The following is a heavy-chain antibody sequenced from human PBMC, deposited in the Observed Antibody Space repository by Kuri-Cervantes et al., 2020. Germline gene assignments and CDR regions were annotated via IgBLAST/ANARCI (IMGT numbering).Heavy chain of an antibody. CDR3: ARTDCSSTSCYFYYYYMDV. CDR2: ISAYNGNT. Sequence: ASVKVSCKVSGYTLTELSMHWVRQAPGQGLEWMGWISAYNGNTKYAQKLQGRVTMTTDTSTSTAYMELRSLRSDDTAVYYCARTDCSSTSCYFYYYYMDVWGKGTTVTVSS. J-gene: IGHJ6*03. CDR1: GYTLTELS. V-gene: IGHV1-18*01. D-gene: IGHD2-2*01.